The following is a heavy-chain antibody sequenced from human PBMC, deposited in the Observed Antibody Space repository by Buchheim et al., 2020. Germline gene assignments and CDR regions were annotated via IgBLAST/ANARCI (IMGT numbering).Heavy chain of an antibody. D-gene: IGHD3-22*01. CDR3: ARDAPYYDSSGYYRVFDY. CDR2: IYSGGST. V-gene: IGHV3-66*02. J-gene: IGHJ4*02. CDR1: GFTVSSNY. Sequence: EVQLVESGGGLVQPGGSLRLSCAASGFTVSSNYMSWVRQAPGKGLEWVSVIYSGGSTYYADSVKGRFTLSSDNYKNTLYLQMNSLRAEDTAVYYCARDAPYYDSSGYYRVFDYWGQGTL.